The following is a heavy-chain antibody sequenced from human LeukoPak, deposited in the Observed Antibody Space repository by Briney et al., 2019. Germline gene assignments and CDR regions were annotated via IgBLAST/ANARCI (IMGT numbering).Heavy chain of an antibody. Sequence: VASVKVSCKASGYTFTSYDINWVRQATGQGLEWMGWMNPNSGNTGYAQKFQGRVTMTRNTSISTAYMELSSLRSEDTAVYYCARAAGSGRHFDYWGQGTLVTVSS. D-gene: IGHD3-10*01. V-gene: IGHV1-8*01. J-gene: IGHJ4*02. CDR2: MNPNSGNT. CDR1: GYTFTSYD. CDR3: ARAAGSGRHFDY.